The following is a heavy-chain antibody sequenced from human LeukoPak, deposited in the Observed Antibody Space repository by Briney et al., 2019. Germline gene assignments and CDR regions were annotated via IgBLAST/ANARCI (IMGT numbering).Heavy chain of an antibody. Sequence: GGSLRLSCAASGFTFSSYGMPWVRQAPGKGLEWVAVIWYDGSNKYYADSVKGRFTISRDNSKNTLYLQMNSLRAEDTAVYYCARERSQNVVVTAMYYFDYWGQGTLVTVSS. D-gene: IGHD2-21*02. J-gene: IGHJ4*02. V-gene: IGHV3-33*01. CDR3: ARERSQNVVVTAMYYFDY. CDR2: IWYDGSNK. CDR1: GFTFSSYG.